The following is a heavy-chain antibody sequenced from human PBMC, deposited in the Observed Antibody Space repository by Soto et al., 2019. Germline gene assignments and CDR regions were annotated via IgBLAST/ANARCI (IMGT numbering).Heavy chain of an antibody. CDR2: MSYDGSHE. CDR1: GFTFSSYG. Sequence: GGSLRLSCVASGFTFSSYGMHWVRQAPGKGLEWVAVMSYDGSHEYYADSVKGRYTISRDNSKTILYLQMNSLRLEDTAVYYCAKGSVLRVVEAPLAILGGVDVWGQGAMVTVSS. J-gene: IGHJ6*02. CDR3: AKGSVLRVVEAPLAILGGVDV. V-gene: IGHV3-33*06. D-gene: IGHD2-8*01.